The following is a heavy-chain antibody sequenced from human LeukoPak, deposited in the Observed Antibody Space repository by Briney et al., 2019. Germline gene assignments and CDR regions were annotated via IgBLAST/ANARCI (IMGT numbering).Heavy chain of an antibody. CDR3: ARDSDRAAPRYYFDY. J-gene: IGHJ4*02. Sequence: SETLSLTCTVSGGSISSSSYYWGWIRQPPGKGLEWIGYIYYSGSTNYNPSLKSRVTISVDTSKNQLSLKLSSVTAADTAVYYCARDSDRAAPRYYFDYWGQGTLVTVSS. CDR2: IYYSGST. CDR1: GGSISSSSYY. V-gene: IGHV4-61*01.